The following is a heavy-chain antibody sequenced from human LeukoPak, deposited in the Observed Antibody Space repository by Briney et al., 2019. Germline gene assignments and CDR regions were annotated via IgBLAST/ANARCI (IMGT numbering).Heavy chain of an antibody. CDR1: GGTFSSYA. CDR3: ARDRPNSSSWYPLPGWFDP. J-gene: IGHJ5*02. V-gene: IGHV1-69*13. CDR2: IIPIFGTA. Sequence: ASVKVSCKASGGTFSSYAISWVRQAPGQGLEWMGGIIPIFGTANYAQKFQGRVTITADESTSTAYMELSSLRSDDTAVYYCARDRPNSSSWYPLPGWFDPWGQGTLVTVSS. D-gene: IGHD6-13*01.